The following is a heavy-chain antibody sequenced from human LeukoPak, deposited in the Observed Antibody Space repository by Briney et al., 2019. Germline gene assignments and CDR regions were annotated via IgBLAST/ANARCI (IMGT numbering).Heavy chain of an antibody. Sequence: GGSLRLSCAASGFTVSSNYMSWVRQAPGKGLEWVSVIYSGGSTYYADSVKGRFTISRDNSKNTLYLQMNSLRAEDTAVYYCARALEDIVGATPVGYWGQGTLVTVSS. D-gene: IGHD1-26*01. CDR2: IYSGGST. CDR3: ARALEDIVGATPVGY. J-gene: IGHJ4*02. CDR1: GFTVSSNY. V-gene: IGHV3-53*01.